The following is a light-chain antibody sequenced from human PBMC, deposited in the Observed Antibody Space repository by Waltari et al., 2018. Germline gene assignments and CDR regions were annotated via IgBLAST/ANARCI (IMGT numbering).Light chain of an antibody. V-gene: IGKV1-12*01. CDR3: QQANSVPIT. CDR1: QDIRNW. J-gene: IGKJ3*01. CDR2: ATS. Sequence: IQMTQSPSSVAASVGVRVTITCRASQDIRNWLAWSQQKPGKAPNLLIYATSSLQTGVPSRFSGSGSGTEFTLTISSLQPEDFATYYCQQANSVPITFGPGTKVDIK.